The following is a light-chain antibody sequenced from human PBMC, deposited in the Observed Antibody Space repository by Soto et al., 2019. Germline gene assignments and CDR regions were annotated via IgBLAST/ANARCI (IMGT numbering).Light chain of an antibody. Sequence: DVVMTQSPESLAVSLGERATISCKSSHNILYTSNNRNYVAWYQQKPGQPPKLLILWATTREAGVPDRFSGSGFGTGFTLTLRRLQAEDVAVYYCQQYYFRPLTFGGGTKVELK. CDR1: HNILYTSNNRNY. CDR2: WAT. J-gene: IGKJ4*01. CDR3: QQYYFRPLT. V-gene: IGKV4-1*01.